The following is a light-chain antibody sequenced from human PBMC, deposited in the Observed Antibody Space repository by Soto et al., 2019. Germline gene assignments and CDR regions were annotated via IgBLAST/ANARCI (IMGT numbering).Light chain of an antibody. CDR1: HSDVGSYNL. V-gene: IGLV2-23*02. CDR3: CSYAGSTTQTYV. J-gene: IGLJ1*01. Sequence: QSVLTQPASVSGSPGQSLTISCTGTHSDVGSYNLVSWYQQHPGKAPKVIIYEVSERPSGVSDRFSGSKSGNTASPMISGLQAEDEADYYCCSYAGSTTQTYVFGSGTKVTVL. CDR2: EVS.